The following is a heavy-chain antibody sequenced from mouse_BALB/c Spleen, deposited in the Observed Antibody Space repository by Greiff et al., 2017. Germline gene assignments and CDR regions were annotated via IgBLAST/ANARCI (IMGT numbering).Heavy chain of an antibody. V-gene: IGHV5-6-2*01. Sequence: EVKVVESGGGLVKLGGSLKLSCAASGFTFSSYYMSWVRQTPEKRLELVAAINSNGGSTYYPDTVKGRLTISRDNAKNTLYLQMSSLKSEDTALYYCARQVNWDWFAYWGQGTLVTVSA. J-gene: IGHJ3*01. CDR3: ARQVNWDWFAY. CDR2: INSNGGST. CDR1: GFTFSSYY. D-gene: IGHD4-1*01.